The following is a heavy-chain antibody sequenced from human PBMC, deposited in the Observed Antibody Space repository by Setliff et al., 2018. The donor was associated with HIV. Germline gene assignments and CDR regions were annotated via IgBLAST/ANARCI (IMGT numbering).Heavy chain of an antibody. Sequence: LSLTCTVSGDSISSDAYYWSWIRQHPGKGLEWIGYIYHDGGTYYNPSLKSRLSISIDSSKNQFSLKLASVIAADTAVYYCARLNVEMFVVMAATPGWFYPWGQGTLVTVSS. D-gene: IGHD2-15*01. CDR3: ARLNVEMFVVMAATPGWFYP. V-gene: IGHV4-31*03. CDR2: IYHDGGT. CDR1: GDSISSDAYY. J-gene: IGHJ5*02.